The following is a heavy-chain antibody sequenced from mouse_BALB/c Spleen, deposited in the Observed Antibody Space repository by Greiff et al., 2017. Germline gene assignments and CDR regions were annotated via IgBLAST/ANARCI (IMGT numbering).Heavy chain of an antibody. D-gene: IGHD1-1*01. CDR1: GFDFSRYW. CDR3: ARRLRGAMDY. CDR2: INPGSSTI. Sequence: EVKLLESGGGLVQPGGSLNLSCAASGFDFSRYWMSWARQAPGKGQEWIGEINPGSSTINYTPSLKDKFIISRDNAKNTLYLQMSKVRSEDTALYYCARRLRGAMDYWGQGTSVTVSS. J-gene: IGHJ4*01. V-gene: IGHV4-2*02.